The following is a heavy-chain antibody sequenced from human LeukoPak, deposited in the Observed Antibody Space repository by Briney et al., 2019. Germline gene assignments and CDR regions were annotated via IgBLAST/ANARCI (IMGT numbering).Heavy chain of an antibody. V-gene: IGHV3-23*01. J-gene: IGHJ4*02. CDR2: ISGSGGNS. CDR1: GFTFDDYA. CDR3: SKRSYDFWCDYYRRAENHFDY. Sequence: PGGSLRLSCAASGFTFDDYAMHSVRQAPAKGQEWVSAISGSGGNSNYAYSVKGRFSISRDTAKTTIYLQMNSLSAEDTAVYYCSKRSYDFWCDYYRRAENHFDYWGQGTLVTVSS. D-gene: IGHD3-3*01.